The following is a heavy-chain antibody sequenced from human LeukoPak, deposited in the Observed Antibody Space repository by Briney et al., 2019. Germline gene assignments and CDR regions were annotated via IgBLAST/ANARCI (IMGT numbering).Heavy chain of an antibody. CDR1: GFTFSSYS. J-gene: IGHJ4*02. V-gene: IGHV3-23*01. CDR3: AKDQSADFWSGYYHDY. Sequence: GGSLRLSCAASGFTFSSYSMNWVRQAPGKGLEWVSAISGSGGSTYYADSVKGRFTISRDNSKNTLYLQMNSLRAEDTAVYYCAKDQSADFWSGYYHDYWGQGTLVTVSS. D-gene: IGHD3-3*01. CDR2: ISGSGGST.